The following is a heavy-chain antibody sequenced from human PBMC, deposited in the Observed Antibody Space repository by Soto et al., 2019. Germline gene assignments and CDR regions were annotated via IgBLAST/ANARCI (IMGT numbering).Heavy chain of an antibody. V-gene: IGHV4-34*01. J-gene: IGHJ4*02. CDR2: INHSGST. CDR3: ASSHNGGTYPIYYFDY. D-gene: IGHD1-20*01. Sequence: PSETLSLTCAVYCGSFSGYYWSWIRQPPGKGLEWIGEINHSGSTNYNPSLKSRVTISVDTSKNQFSLKLSSVTAADTAVYYCASSHNGGTYPIYYFDYWGQGTLVTVSS. CDR1: CGSFSGYY.